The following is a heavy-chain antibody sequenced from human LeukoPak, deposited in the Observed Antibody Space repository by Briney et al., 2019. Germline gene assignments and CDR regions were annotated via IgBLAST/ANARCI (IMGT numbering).Heavy chain of an antibody. Sequence: ASVKVSCKASGYTFTSYDINWVRQATGQGLEWMGWMNPNSGNTGYAQKFQGRVTMTRDTSTSTVYMELSSLRSEDTAVYYCARVAGGYDSSGYYYFDYWGREPWSPSPQ. D-gene: IGHD3-22*01. J-gene: IGHJ4*02. CDR1: GYTFTSYD. CDR3: ARVAGGYDSSGYYYFDY. V-gene: IGHV1-8*01. CDR2: MNPNSGNT.